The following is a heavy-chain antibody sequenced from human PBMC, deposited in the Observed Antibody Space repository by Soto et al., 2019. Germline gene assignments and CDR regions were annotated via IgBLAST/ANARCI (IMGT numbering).Heavy chain of an antibody. CDR3: ARLSTVLTVRTPSAL. D-gene: IGHD2-21*02. CDR1: GFKFSTYW. CDR2: VYPITSQT. V-gene: IGHV5-51*01. Sequence: GESLKISCKASGFKFSTYWIAWVRQMPGKGLEFMGVVYPITSQTTYSPSFQGQVTISADKSINTAYLEWGGLKASDTAMYYCARLSTVLTVRTPSALWAQGKPVTVSS. J-gene: IGHJ4*01.